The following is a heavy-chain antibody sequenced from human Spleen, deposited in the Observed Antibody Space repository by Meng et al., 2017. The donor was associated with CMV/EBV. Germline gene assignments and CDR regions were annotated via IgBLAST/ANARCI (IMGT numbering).Heavy chain of an antibody. D-gene: IGHD3-22*01. CDR2: IIPIFGTA. CDR3: ARSEDYYDSSGYYGSFGY. CDR1: TLSSYA. J-gene: IGHJ4*02. V-gene: IGHV1-69*05. Sequence: TLSSYASSWVRQATGQGLEWMGGIIPIFGTANYAQKFQGRVTITTDESTSTAYMELSSLRSEDTAVYYCARSEDYYDSSGYYGSFGYWGQGTLVTVSS.